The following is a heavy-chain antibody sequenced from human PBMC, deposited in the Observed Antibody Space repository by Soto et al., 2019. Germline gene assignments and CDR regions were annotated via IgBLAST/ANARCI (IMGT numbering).Heavy chain of an antibody. J-gene: IGHJ4*02. CDR2: IYYSGST. CDR1: GGSISSYY. Sequence: SETLSLTCIVSGGSISSYYWSWIRQPPGKGLEWIGYIYYSGSTNYNPSLKSRVTISVDTSKNQFSLKLSSVTAADTAVYYCARVPIDYDILTGYYHRSYYFDYWGQGTLVTVSS. V-gene: IGHV4-59*01. D-gene: IGHD3-9*01. CDR3: ARVPIDYDILTGYYHRSYYFDY.